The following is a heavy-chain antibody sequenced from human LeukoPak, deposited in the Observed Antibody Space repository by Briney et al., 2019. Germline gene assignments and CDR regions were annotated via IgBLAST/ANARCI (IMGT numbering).Heavy chain of an antibody. D-gene: IGHD5-24*01. CDR3: ARDPEIEADY. CDR1: GYTFTGYY. Sequence: GPVKVSCKASGYTFTGYYMYWVRQAPGQGLEWMGWINPNSGGTNYAQKFQGRVTMTRDTSISTAYMELSRLRSDDTAVYYCARDPEIEADYWGQGTLVTVSS. CDR2: INPNSGGT. J-gene: IGHJ4*02. V-gene: IGHV1-2*02.